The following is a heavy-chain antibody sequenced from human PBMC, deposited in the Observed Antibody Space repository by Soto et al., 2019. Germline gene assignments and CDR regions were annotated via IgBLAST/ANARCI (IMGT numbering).Heavy chain of an antibody. CDR1: GGSFSSYY. CDR2: IYYSGST. CDR3: AGRDCSGTNCYYLDYYYMDV. D-gene: IGHD2-2*01. V-gene: IGHV4-59*08. J-gene: IGHJ6*03. Sequence: QVQLQESGPGLVRPSETLSLTCTVSGGSFSSYYWTWIRQSPGKGLEWIGYIYYSGSTDYNPSLRGRLAISIDTSTNQVSLRLNSMTAADTAVYYCAGRDCSGTNCYYLDYYYMDVWGKGTTVTVSS.